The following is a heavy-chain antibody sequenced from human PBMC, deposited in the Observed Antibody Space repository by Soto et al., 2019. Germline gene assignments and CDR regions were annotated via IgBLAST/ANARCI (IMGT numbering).Heavy chain of an antibody. J-gene: IGHJ4*02. CDR1: GFTFSTYG. CDR3: AKGGGSYYRHPRIDH. Sequence: QVQLVESGGGVVQPGRSLRLSCAASGFTFSTYGMHWVRQAPGKGLEWVAVMSYDGSNKYYADSMRGRFTISRDNSKNTLYLQMNSLRVEDTAVYYCAKGGGSYYRHPRIDHWGQGTLLTVSS. D-gene: IGHD1-26*01. V-gene: IGHV3-30*18. CDR2: MSYDGSNK.